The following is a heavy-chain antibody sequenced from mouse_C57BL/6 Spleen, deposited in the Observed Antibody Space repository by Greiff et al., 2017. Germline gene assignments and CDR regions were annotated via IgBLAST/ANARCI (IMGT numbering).Heavy chain of an antibody. Sequence: QVQLQQSGAELVRPGTSVKMSCKASGYTFTNYWIGWAKQRPGHGLEWIGDIYPGGGYTNYNEKFKGKATLTADKSSSTAYMQFSSLTSEDSAIYDCARAYYYGSRGGLFDYWGQGTTLTVSS. D-gene: IGHD1-1*01. J-gene: IGHJ2*01. V-gene: IGHV1-63*01. CDR2: IYPGGGYT. CDR1: GYTFTNYW. CDR3: ARAYYYGSRGGLFDY.